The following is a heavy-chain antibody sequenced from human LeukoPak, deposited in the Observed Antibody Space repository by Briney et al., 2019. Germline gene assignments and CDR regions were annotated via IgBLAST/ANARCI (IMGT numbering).Heavy chain of an antibody. CDR1: GGSISSSTFH. V-gene: IGHV4-39*01. CDR3: ARSPVPYYYDSSGYNWFDP. D-gene: IGHD3-22*01. Sequence: PSETLSLTCTVSGGSISSSTFHWGWIRQPPGKGLEWIGSIYYSGSTYYNPSLKSRVTISVDMSKNQFSLKLSSVTAADTAVYYCARSPVPYYYDSSGYNWFDPWGQGTLVTVSS. CDR2: IYYSGST. J-gene: IGHJ5*02.